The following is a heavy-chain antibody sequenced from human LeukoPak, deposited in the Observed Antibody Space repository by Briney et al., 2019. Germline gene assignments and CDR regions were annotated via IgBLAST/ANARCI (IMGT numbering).Heavy chain of an antibody. CDR3: ARAQKEDIVVVVAATPIDAFDI. Sequence: PSETLSLTCAVYGGSFSGYYWSWIRQPPGKGLEWIGEINHSGSTNYNPSLKSRVTISVDTSKNQFSLKLSSVTAADTAVYYCARAQKEDIVVVVAATPIDAFDIWGQGTMVTVSS. J-gene: IGHJ3*02. V-gene: IGHV4-34*01. CDR1: GGSFSGYY. CDR2: INHSGST. D-gene: IGHD2-15*01.